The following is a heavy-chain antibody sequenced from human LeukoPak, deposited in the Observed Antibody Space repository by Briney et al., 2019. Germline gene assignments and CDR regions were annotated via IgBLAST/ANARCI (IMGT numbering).Heavy chain of an antibody. Sequence: ASVKVSCKASGGTFSSYAISWVRQAPGQGLEWMGRIIPILGIANYAQKFQGRVTMTTDTSTSTAYMELRSPRSDDTAVYYCARVDIVVVPAASLTLIDYWGQGTLITVSS. J-gene: IGHJ4*02. CDR2: IIPILGIA. CDR1: GGTFSSYA. CDR3: ARVDIVVVPAASLTLIDY. D-gene: IGHD2-2*01. V-gene: IGHV1-69*04.